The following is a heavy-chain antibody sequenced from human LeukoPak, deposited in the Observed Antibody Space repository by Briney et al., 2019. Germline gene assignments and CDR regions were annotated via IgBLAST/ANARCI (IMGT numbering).Heavy chain of an antibody. CDR1: GYSISSGYY. Sequence: SETLSLTCTVSGYSISSGYYWGWIRQPPGKGLEWIGSIYHSGSTYYNPSLKSRVTISVDTSKNQFSLKLSSVTAADTAVYYCAREPRLSSSNYELLYHWFDPWGQGTLVTVSS. D-gene: IGHD4-11*01. V-gene: IGHV4-38-2*02. J-gene: IGHJ5*02. CDR2: IYHSGST. CDR3: AREPRLSSSNYELLYHWFDP.